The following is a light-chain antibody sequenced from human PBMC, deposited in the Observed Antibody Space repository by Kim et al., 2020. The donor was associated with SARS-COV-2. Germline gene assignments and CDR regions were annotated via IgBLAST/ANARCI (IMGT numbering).Light chain of an antibody. CDR3: QQYNTYPYT. CDR1: QTISNW. V-gene: IGKV1-5*01. Sequence: ASVGDEVTIPCRASQTISNWLAWYQQKPGIAPNLLIYEASSLESGVPSRFSGSGSGTEFTLTISSMQPDDFATYYCQQYNTYPYTFGQGTKLEI. J-gene: IGKJ2*01. CDR2: EAS.